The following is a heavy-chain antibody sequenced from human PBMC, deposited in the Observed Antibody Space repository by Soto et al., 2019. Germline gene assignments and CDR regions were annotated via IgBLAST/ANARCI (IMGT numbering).Heavy chain of an antibody. CDR1: GFTFGTYW. Sequence: EVQLVESGGGLVQPGGSLRLSCEASGFTFGTYWMPWVRQPPGKGLECGADIKPDGSERYYVDSVKGRFTISRDNAKNSLYLHMNSLGAEDTAVYYCATDLSWEHHWGQGTLFTVSS. CDR2: IKPDGSER. CDR3: ATDLSWEHH. J-gene: IGHJ4*02. V-gene: IGHV3-7*04. D-gene: IGHD2-15*01.